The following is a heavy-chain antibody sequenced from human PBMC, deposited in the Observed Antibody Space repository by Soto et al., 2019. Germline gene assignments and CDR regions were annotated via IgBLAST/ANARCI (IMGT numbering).Heavy chain of an antibody. V-gene: IGHV1-69*12. J-gene: IGHJ6*02. Sequence: QVQLVQSGAEVKKPGSSVKVSCKASAGTFRSYAMTWVRQAPGQGLEWMGGIIPMFGTPNYAQKFQGRVTSTAGEPTSTAYREVSSMRAEDTAVYYCARSRVVAASDYYYYAMDAWGHGTTVTVSS. CDR2: IIPMFGTP. D-gene: IGHD2-15*01. CDR1: AGTFRSYA. CDR3: ARSRVVAASDYYYYAMDA.